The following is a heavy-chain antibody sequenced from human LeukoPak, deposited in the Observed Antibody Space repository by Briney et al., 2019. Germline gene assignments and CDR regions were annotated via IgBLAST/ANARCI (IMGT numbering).Heavy chain of an antibody. D-gene: IGHD2-15*01. CDR1: GGSFSGYY. J-gene: IGHJ4*02. CDR2: INHSGST. Sequence: SETLSLTCAVYGGSFSGYYWSWIRQPPGKGLEWIGEINHSGSTNYNPSLKSRVTISVDTSKNQFSLKLSSVTAADTAVYYCAREVVAATGVDYWGQGTLVTASS. V-gene: IGHV4-34*01. CDR3: AREVVAATGVDY.